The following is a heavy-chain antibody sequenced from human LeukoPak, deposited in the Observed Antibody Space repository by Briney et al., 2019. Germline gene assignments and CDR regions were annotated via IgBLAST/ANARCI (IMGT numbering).Heavy chain of an antibody. CDR1: GFTFNNAW. CDR2: IKSKTDGGTT. CDR3: TTDHIGVVGV. Sequence: GGSLRLSCAASGFTFNNAWMSWVRQAPGKGLEWVCRIKSKTDGGTTDYAAPVKGRFTISRDDSKNTLYLQMNSLKTEDTAVYYCTTDHIGVVGVWGKGTTVTVSS. J-gene: IGHJ6*04. D-gene: IGHD2-15*01. V-gene: IGHV3-15*01.